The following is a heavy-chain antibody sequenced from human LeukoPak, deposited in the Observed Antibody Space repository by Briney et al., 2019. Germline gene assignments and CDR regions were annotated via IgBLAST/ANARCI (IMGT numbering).Heavy chain of an antibody. Sequence: SETLSLTCTVSGGSISSGSYYWSWIRQPAGKGLEWIGRIYTSGSTNYNPSLKSRVTISVDTSKNQFSLKLSSVTAADTAVYYCARHGARWWELSSPSFPVWGQGTLVTVSS. V-gene: IGHV4-61*02. CDR2: IYTSGST. D-gene: IGHD1-26*01. CDR1: GGSISSGSYY. CDR3: ARHGARWWELSSPSFPV. J-gene: IGHJ4*02.